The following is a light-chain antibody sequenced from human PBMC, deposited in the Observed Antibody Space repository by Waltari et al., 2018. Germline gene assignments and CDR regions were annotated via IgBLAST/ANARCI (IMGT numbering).Light chain of an antibody. J-gene: IGKJ4*01. V-gene: IGKV1-39*01. CDR2: GSV. CDR1: QSISSY. CDR3: QQSYTSRVA. Sequence: DVQMTQSPSSLTASMGDRVTISCRASQSISSYVNWYHFKSGRSPVLLIWGSVELARGVSPRFSGSGSGTNFTLTIKNFQPEDCGTYYCQQSYTSRVAFGGGTTV.